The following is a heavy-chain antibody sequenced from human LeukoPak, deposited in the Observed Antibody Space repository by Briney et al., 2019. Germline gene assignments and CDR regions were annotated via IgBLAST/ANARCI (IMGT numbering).Heavy chain of an antibody. Sequence: ASVKVSCKASGYIFSNHGISWVRQAPGQGLEWMGWINPNSGGTNYAQKFQGWVTMTRDTSISTAYMELSRLRSDDTAVYYCARGWSGVGANEHFDYWGQGTLVTVSS. CDR3: ARGWSGVGANEHFDY. CDR1: GYIFSNHG. D-gene: IGHD1-26*01. CDR2: INPNSGGT. J-gene: IGHJ4*02. V-gene: IGHV1-2*04.